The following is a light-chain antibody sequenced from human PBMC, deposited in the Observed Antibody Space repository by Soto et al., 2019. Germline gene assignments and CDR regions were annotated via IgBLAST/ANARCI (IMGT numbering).Light chain of an antibody. J-gene: IGKJ4*01. V-gene: IGKV3-20*01. Sequence: EIVLTQSPGTLSLSPGERATLSCRASQSVSSSYLGWYQQKPGQAPRLLIYGASSRVTGIPDRFSGSGSGTDFTLTISRLEPEDFAVYYCQHYGSSPLTFGGGTKVEIK. CDR1: QSVSSSY. CDR3: QHYGSSPLT. CDR2: GAS.